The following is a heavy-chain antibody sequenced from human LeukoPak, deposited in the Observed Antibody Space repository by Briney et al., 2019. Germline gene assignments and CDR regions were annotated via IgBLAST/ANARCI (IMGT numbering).Heavy chain of an antibody. Sequence: SETLSLTCTVSGGSISSSGYYWSWIRQYPGKGLEWIGYIYYSGSTYYNPSLKSRVTISVDTSKNQFSLRLSSVTAADTAVYYCARDGNYYFDYWGQRTLVTVSS. CDR3: ARDGNYYFDY. J-gene: IGHJ4*02. D-gene: IGHD4-23*01. CDR1: GGSISSSGYY. CDR2: IYYSGST. V-gene: IGHV4-31*03.